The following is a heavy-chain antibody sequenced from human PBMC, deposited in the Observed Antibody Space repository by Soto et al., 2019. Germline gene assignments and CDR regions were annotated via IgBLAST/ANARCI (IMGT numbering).Heavy chain of an antibody. CDR1: GGSISSGGYY. CDR2: IYYSGST. CDR3: ARDGSHCSSTSCSYYFDF. V-gene: IGHV4-31*03. D-gene: IGHD2-2*01. J-gene: IGHJ4*02. Sequence: SETLSLTCTVSGGSISSGGYYWSWIRQHPGKGLEWIGYIYYSGSTYYNPSLKSRVTISVDTSKNQFSLKLSSATAADTAVYYCARDGSHCSSTSCSYYFDFWGQGTLVTVSS.